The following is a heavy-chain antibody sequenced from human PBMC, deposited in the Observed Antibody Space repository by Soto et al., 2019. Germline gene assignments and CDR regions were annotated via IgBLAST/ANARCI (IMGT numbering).Heavy chain of an antibody. D-gene: IGHD3-3*01. Sequence: SETLSLTCSVFGGSISNYYWSWIRQPPGKGLEWIAYFHYSGRTDYNPSLKSRVLISVDTSKNQIFLQLSSVTAADTAVYYCARETLWSGYFDYWGQGALVTVS. CDR1: GGSISNYY. J-gene: IGHJ4*02. V-gene: IGHV4-59*01. CDR3: ARETLWSGYFDY. CDR2: FHYSGRT.